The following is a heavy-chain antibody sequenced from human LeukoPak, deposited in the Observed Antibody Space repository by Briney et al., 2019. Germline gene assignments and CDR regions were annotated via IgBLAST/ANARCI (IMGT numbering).Heavy chain of an antibody. D-gene: IGHD3-10*02. CDR1: GFTFSGYA. Sequence: PGGSLRLSCAASGFTFSGYAMNWVRQAPGRGLEWVSTISYSGDTIYYADSVKGRFTISRDNSKNALYLQMNSLRAEDTAVYYCAELGITMIGGVWGKGTTVTISS. J-gene: IGHJ6*04. V-gene: IGHV3-23*01. CDR3: AELGITMIGGV. CDR2: ISYSGDTI.